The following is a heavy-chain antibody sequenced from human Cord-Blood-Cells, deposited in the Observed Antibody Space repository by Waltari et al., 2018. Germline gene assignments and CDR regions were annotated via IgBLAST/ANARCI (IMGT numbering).Heavy chain of an antibody. CDR1: GFTFRSYE. J-gene: IGHJ3*02. V-gene: IGHV3-48*03. CDR2: ISSSGSTI. D-gene: IGHD2-2*01. CDR3: ARMPPTADAFDI. Sequence: EVQLVESGGGLVQPGGSLRLSCAACGFTFRSYEMDCVRQAPGKGLEWVSYISSSGSTIYYADSVKGRFTISRDNAKNSLYLQMNSLRAEDTAVYYCARMPPTADAFDIWGQGTMVTVSS.